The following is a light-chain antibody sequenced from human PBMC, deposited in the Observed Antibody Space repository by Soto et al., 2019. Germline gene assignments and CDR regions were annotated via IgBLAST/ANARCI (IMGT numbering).Light chain of an antibody. J-gene: IGKJ1*01. CDR1: QNVSSN. CDR3: QQYNNWPRT. V-gene: IGKV3-15*01. CDR2: GAS. Sequence: EIVLPQSPATLSVSPGERATLSCRASQNVSSNLAWYQQKPGQAPRLLIYGASTRATGIPARFSGSGSGTEFTLTISSLQSEDFAVYYCQQYNNWPRTVGQGTKVDIK.